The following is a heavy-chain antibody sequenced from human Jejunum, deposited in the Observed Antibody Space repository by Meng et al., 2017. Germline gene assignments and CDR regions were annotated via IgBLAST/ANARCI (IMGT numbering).Heavy chain of an antibody. CDR2: IYYSGST. CDR3: ARVRTTSQPTRFDP. Sequence: SETLSPTCTVSGDSFNRYYWSWIRQPPGRGLEWIGYIYYSGSTNYNPSLKSRVTISIDTSTNQFSLKLYSVTDADTAVYYCARVRTTSQPTRFDPWGQGTLVTVSS. CDR1: GDSFNRYY. V-gene: IGHV4-59*01. J-gene: IGHJ5*02. D-gene: IGHD1-26*01.